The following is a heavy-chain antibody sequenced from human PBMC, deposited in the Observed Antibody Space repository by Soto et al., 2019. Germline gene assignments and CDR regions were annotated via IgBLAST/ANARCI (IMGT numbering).Heavy chain of an antibody. CDR1: GGTFSSYA. CDR2: IIPIFGTA. Sequence: QVQLVQSGAEVKKPGSSVKVSCKASGGTFSSYAISWVRQAPGQGLEWMGGIIPIFGTANYAQKFQGRVTITADESTSTAYMELSSLRSEDTAVYYCARGGIQRDGYNGDYYYGMDVWGQGTTVTVSS. D-gene: IGHD2-8*01. J-gene: IGHJ6*02. V-gene: IGHV1-69*01. CDR3: ARGGIQRDGYNGDYYYGMDV.